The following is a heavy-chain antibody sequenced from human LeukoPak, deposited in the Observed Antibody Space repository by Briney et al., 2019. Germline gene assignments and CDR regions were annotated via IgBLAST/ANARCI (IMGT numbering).Heavy chain of an antibody. CDR3: ARQSYYYGSGSYYEQDY. Sequence: GESLKISCKGSGYSFTSYWINWVRQMPGKGLEWMGRIDPSDSYTNYSPSFQGHVTISADKSISTAYLQWSSLKASDTAMYYCARQSYYYGSGSYYEQDYWGQGTLVTVSS. V-gene: IGHV5-10-1*01. CDR2: IDPSDSYT. CDR1: GYSFTSYW. J-gene: IGHJ4*02. D-gene: IGHD3-10*01.